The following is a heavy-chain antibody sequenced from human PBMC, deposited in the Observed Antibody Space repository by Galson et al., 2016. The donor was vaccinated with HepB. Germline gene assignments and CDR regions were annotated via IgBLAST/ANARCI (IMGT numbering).Heavy chain of an antibody. CDR2: IIPMFGTA. Sequence: SVKVSCKAPGDSFRKYAISWVRQAPGQGLEWMGGIIPMFGTANYAQKFRGRVTITAAESTNTAYMELSSPRSEDTAVYYCARDSRYGSGSYYGEDYYYGMDVWGQGTTVAVSS. V-gene: IGHV1-69*13. CDR1: GDSFRKYA. D-gene: IGHD3-10*01. CDR3: ARDSRYGSGSYYGEDYYYGMDV. J-gene: IGHJ6*02.